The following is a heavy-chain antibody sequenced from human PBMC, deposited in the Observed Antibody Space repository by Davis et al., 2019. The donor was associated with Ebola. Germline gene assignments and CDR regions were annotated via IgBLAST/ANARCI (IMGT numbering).Heavy chain of an antibody. V-gene: IGHV4-34*01. CDR1: GGSSSGYY. Sequence: SEPLSLTCAAYGGSSSGYYWSWIRQPPGKGLEWIGEINHSGSTNYNPSLKSRVTISVDTAKNQFSLKLRSVTAADTAVYYCARTSIAARRVQRNYYYGMDVWGQGTTVTVSS. D-gene: IGHD6-6*01. CDR3: ARTSIAARRVQRNYYYGMDV. J-gene: IGHJ6*02. CDR2: INHSGST.